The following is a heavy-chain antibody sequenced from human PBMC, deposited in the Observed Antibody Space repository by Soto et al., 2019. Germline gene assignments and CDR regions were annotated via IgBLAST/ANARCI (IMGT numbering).Heavy chain of an antibody. D-gene: IGHD3-10*01. CDR3: AKGSFGFDY. Sequence: KPSETLSLTCTASGGSISSSSYYWGWIRQPPGKGLEWIGSIYYTGNTYYNPSLKSRVTISVDTSKNTLYLQMNSLRAEDTAIYYCAKGSFGFDYWGQGTLVTVSS. J-gene: IGHJ4*02. CDR2: IYYTGNT. CDR1: GGSISSSSYY. V-gene: IGHV4-39*07.